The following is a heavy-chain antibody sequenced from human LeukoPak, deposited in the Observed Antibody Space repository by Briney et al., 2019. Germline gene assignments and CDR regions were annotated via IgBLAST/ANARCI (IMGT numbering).Heavy chain of an antibody. Sequence: PGRSLRLSCAASGFTFSSYGMHWVRQAPGKGLEWVAVIWYDGSNKYYADSVKGRFTISRDNSKNTLYLQMNSLRAEDTAVYYCATPFGDSPGYGMDVWGKGTTATVSS. CDR3: ATPFGDSPGYGMDV. CDR1: GFTFSSYG. V-gene: IGHV3-33*01. D-gene: IGHD2-21*02. CDR2: IWYDGSNK. J-gene: IGHJ6*04.